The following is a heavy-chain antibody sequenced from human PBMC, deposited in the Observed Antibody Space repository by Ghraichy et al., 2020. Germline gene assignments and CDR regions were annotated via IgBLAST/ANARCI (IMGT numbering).Heavy chain of an antibody. V-gene: IGHV1-18*01. CDR2: ITSKSGNT. Sequence: ASVKVSCKASGYTFINYGITWVRQAPGQGLEWLGWITSKSGNTQYGWKFQGRVTMTTDTSTSTAYMELRSLRSDDTAVYYCARDINYFDPWGQGTLVTVSS. D-gene: IGHD5-24*01. CDR3: ARDINYFDP. CDR1: GYTFINYG. J-gene: IGHJ5*02.